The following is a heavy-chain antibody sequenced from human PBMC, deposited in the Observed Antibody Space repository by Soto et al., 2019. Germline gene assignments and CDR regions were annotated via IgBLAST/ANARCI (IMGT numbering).Heavy chain of an antibody. D-gene: IGHD3-16*01. J-gene: IGHJ4*02. V-gene: IGHV3-30*18. CDR3: VKDLALMGDY. Sequence: QVHLVESGGGVVQPGTSLRLSCTASGFRFSDYGMDWVRQAPGKGLEWVSRVLYDGSKKYYADSVKGRFTISRDNPRNTLYLQMDSVRADDTAVYYCVKDLALMGDYWGQGTPVTVSS. CDR1: GFRFSDYG. CDR2: VLYDGSKK.